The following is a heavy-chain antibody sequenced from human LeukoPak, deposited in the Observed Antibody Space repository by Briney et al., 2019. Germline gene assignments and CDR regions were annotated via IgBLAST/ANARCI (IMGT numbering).Heavy chain of an antibody. CDR1: GGSISSGDYY. CDR3: AREVYYYDSSGD. Sequence: PSQTLSLTCTVSGGSISSGDYYWSWIRQPPGKGLEWIGYIYYNGSTYYNPSLKSRVTISVDTSKNQFSLKLSSVTAADTAVYYCAREVYYYDSSGDWGQGTLVTVSS. V-gene: IGHV4-30-4*01. D-gene: IGHD3-22*01. CDR2: IYYNGST. J-gene: IGHJ4*02.